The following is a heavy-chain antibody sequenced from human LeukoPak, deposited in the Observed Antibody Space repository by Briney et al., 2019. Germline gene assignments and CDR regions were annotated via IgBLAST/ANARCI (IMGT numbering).Heavy chain of an antibody. V-gene: IGHV3-74*03. Sequence: QPGGSLRLSCAASGFTFSRHLLHWVRQAPGKGLVWVSRIHTDGTDTTYADFVKGRFTISRDNSKNTLYLQMNSLRAEDTAVYYCAKGWAARGKPADYYYMDVCGKGTTVTVSS. J-gene: IGHJ6*03. CDR3: AKGWAARGKPADYYYMDV. CDR2: IHTDGTDT. D-gene: IGHD6-6*01. CDR1: GFTFSRHL.